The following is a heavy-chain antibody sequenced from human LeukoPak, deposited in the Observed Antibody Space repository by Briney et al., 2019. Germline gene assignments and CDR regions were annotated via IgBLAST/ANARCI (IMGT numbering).Heavy chain of an antibody. CDR2: ISSSSSTI. D-gene: IGHD1-26*01. CDR1: GFTFSSYS. V-gene: IGHV3-48*04. CDR3: AKDLQWELNYFDY. Sequence: GGSLRLSCAASGFTFSSYSMNWVRQAPGKGLEWVSYISSSSSTIYYADSVKGRFTISRDNAKNSLYLQMNSLRAEDTAVYYCAKDLQWELNYFDYWGQGTLVTVSS. J-gene: IGHJ4*02.